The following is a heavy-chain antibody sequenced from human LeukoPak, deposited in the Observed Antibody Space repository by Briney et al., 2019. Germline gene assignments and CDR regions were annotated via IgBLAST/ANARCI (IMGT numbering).Heavy chain of an antibody. CDR1: GFTLSSYA. D-gene: IGHD2-15*01. CDR3: AKIPDIVVVVAATLIPFDY. CDR2: ISGSGGST. Sequence: GGSLRLSCAASGFTLSSYAMSWVRQAPGKGLEWVSAISGSGGSTYYADSVKGRFTISRDNSKNTLYLQMNSLRAEDTAVYYCAKIPDIVVVVAATLIPFDYWGQGTLVTVSS. J-gene: IGHJ4*02. V-gene: IGHV3-23*01.